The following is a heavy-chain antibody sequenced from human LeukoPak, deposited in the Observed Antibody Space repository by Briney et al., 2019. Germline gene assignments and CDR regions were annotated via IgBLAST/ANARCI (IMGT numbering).Heavy chain of an antibody. CDR3: ARGYCRSTSCHEPPLYGMDV. Sequence: ASVTVSCKASGYTFTNYGFSWVRQAPGQGPERMGWISTYSGNTNYAQQLQGRVTMTSDTSTSTVYMELRSLRSDDTAVYYCARGYCRSTSCHEPPLYGMDVWGQGTTVTVS. J-gene: IGHJ6*02. CDR2: ISTYSGNT. D-gene: IGHD2-2*01. CDR1: GYTFTNYG. V-gene: IGHV1-18*04.